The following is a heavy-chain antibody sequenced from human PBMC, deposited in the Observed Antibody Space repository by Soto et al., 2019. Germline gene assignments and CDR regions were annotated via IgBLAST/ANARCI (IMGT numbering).Heavy chain of an antibody. CDR3: ARRTTPAAGSYNWFDP. CDR1: WGSLRSYY. CDR2: IYYSGST. J-gene: IGHJ5*02. D-gene: IGHD6-6*01. Sequence: SETLSLTCPVSWGSLRSYYWSWIRPPPGKGLEWIGYIYYSGSTNYNPSLKSRVTISVDTSKNQFSLKLSSVTAADTAVYYCARRTTPAAGSYNWFDPWGQGTLVTVSS. V-gene: IGHV4-59*01.